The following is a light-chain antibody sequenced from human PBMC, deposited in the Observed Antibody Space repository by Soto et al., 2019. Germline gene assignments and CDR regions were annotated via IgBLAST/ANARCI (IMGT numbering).Light chain of an antibody. CDR1: QTIDSS. Sequence: DIQMTQSPPSMAASGGDRVTIACRASQTIDSSLNWYQQKPGKAPKLLSHGASSMQSGVPSRFSGSWSGTDFSLTIRSLQPEDFATYSCQQSYSIPCSFGPGTKVDIK. J-gene: IGKJ3*01. V-gene: IGKV1-39*01. CDR3: QQSYSIPCS. CDR2: GAS.